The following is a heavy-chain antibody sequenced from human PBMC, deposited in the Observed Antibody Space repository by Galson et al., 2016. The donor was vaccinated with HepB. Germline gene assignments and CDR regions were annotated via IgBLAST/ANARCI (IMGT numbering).Heavy chain of an antibody. CDR2: FSHNGGT. CDR3: ARGLRGDFPA. Sequence: SETLSLTCAVYGASFSDYYWSWIRQSPEKGLEWIGEFSHNGGTNYNPSLKSRVAISVDTSKNQFSLNLTSVTAADTAVYYCARGLRGDFPAWGQGTLVTVPS. V-gene: IGHV4-34*01. J-gene: IGHJ4*02. D-gene: IGHD2-21*01. CDR1: GASFSDYY.